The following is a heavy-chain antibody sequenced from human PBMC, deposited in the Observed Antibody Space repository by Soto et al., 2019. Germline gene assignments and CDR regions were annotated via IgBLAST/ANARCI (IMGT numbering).Heavy chain of an antibody. Sequence: SLRLSFAASGFTFSSYWMHWVRQAPGKGLVWVSRMNEDGGTTDYADSVKGRFTISRDNAKNTRYLQMNSLRVEDTAVYYCASDLSGRADVWGQGTTVTVSS. CDR1: GFTFSSYW. J-gene: IGHJ6*02. D-gene: IGHD3-10*01. V-gene: IGHV3-74*01. CDR3: ASDLSGRADV. CDR2: MNEDGGTT.